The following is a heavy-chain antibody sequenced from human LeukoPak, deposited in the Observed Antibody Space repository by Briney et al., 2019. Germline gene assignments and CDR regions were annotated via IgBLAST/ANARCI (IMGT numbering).Heavy chain of an antibody. V-gene: IGHV3-23*01. CDR3: AKDGWFGELSHAPYYFDY. Sequence: GGSLRLSCAASGFTFSSYSMSWVRQAPAKGLEWVSTISGSGSSTYFADSVKGRFTISRDNSKNTLYLQMNSLRAEDSAIYYCAKDGWFGELSHAPYYFDYWGQGTLVTVSS. J-gene: IGHJ4*02. CDR1: GFTFSSYS. CDR2: ISGSGSST. D-gene: IGHD3-10*01.